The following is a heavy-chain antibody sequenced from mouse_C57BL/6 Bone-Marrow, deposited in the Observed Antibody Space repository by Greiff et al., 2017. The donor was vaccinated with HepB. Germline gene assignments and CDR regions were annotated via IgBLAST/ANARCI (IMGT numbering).Heavy chain of an antibody. Sequence: QVQLQQPGAELVMPGASVKLSCKASGYTFTSYWMHWVKQRPGQGLEWIGEIDPSDSYTNYNQKFKGKSTLTVDKSSSTAYMPLSSLTSEDSAVYYCAREDTTVVADFDYWGQGTTLTVSS. J-gene: IGHJ2*01. V-gene: IGHV1-69*01. D-gene: IGHD1-1*01. CDR1: GYTFTSYW. CDR2: IDPSDSYT. CDR3: AREDTTVVADFDY.